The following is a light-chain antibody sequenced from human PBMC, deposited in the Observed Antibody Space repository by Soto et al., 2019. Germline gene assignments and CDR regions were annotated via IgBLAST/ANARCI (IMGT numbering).Light chain of an antibody. Sequence: DIQMTQSPSSLAASVEDRGIITCRASQSISNHLNWYQQKPGKAPKLLIFAASSLQSGVHSRFSGSRSGPDFTLNIRSMKTEEFATYYCQQSYSSPPTVGQGTKVDIK. V-gene: IGKV1-39*01. CDR1: QSISNH. CDR2: AAS. CDR3: QQSYSSPPT. J-gene: IGKJ1*01.